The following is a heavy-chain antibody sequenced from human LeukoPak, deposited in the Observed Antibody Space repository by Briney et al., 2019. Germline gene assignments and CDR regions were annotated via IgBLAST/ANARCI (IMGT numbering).Heavy chain of an antibody. J-gene: IGHJ4*02. CDR2: IRYDGSNK. CDR1: GFTFSSYG. Sequence: PGGSLRLSCAASGFTFSSYGIHWVRQAPGKGLEWVAFIRYDGSNKYYTDSVKGRFTISRDNSKNTLYLQMNSLRAEDTAVYYCARDQAGTAPFDYWGQGTLVTVSS. D-gene: IGHD1-1*01. CDR3: ARDQAGTAPFDY. V-gene: IGHV3-30*02.